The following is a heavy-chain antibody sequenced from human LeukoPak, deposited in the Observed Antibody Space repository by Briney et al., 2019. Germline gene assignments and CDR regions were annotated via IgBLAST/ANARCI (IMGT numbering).Heavy chain of an antibody. Sequence: SETLSLTCAVSGDSFSTSYWTWIRQPAGKELEWIGRIYTSGSTNYNPSLKSRVTVSIDTSKKQFSLKLSSVTAADTAVYYCARDLGYDSSGYHYWGQGTLVTVSS. CDR3: ARDLGYDSSGYHY. D-gene: IGHD3-22*01. CDR1: GDSFSTSY. CDR2: IYTSGST. J-gene: IGHJ4*02. V-gene: IGHV4-4*07.